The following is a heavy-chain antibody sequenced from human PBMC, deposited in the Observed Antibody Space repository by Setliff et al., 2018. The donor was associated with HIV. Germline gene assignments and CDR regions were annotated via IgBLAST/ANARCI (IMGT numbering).Heavy chain of an antibody. CDR1: GYTFTSYY. J-gene: IGHJ5*02. Sequence: ASVKVSCKASGYTFTSYYVHFVRQAPGQGPEWMGIINPNGGSTNYEQRFEGRVAMTADTPTNNVHMYLSSLTSEDTAVYYCARGHLDYNYWEDILGNWFDPWGQGTLVTVSS. V-gene: IGHV1-46*01. CDR3: ARGHLDYNYWEDILGNWFDP. CDR2: INPNGGST. D-gene: IGHD3-9*01.